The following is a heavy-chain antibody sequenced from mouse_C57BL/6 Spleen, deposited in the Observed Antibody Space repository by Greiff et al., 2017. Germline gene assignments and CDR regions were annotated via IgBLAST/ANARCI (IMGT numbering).Heavy chain of an antibody. CDR1: GYTFTDYE. Sequence: QVQLQQSGAELVRPGASVTLSCKASGYTFTDYEMHWVKQTPVHGLEWIGAIDPETGGTAYNQKFKGKAILTADKSSSTAYMELRSLTSEDSAVYYCTSYSNYGWDYAMDYWGQGTSVTVSS. V-gene: IGHV1-15*01. CDR3: TSYSNYGWDYAMDY. CDR2: IDPETGGT. J-gene: IGHJ4*01. D-gene: IGHD2-5*01.